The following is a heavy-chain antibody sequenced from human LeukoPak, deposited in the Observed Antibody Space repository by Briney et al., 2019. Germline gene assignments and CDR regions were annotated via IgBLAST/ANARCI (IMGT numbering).Heavy chain of an antibody. Sequence: ASVKVSCKVSGYTLTELSMHWVRQAPGKGFEWMGRFDPEKGETIYAQKVQGRVTMTEDTSTDTAYMELSSLRSEDTAVYYCATEGYYDSSGYYTDYWGQGTLVTVSS. CDR2: FDPEKGET. D-gene: IGHD3-22*01. CDR1: GYTLTELS. CDR3: ATEGYYDSSGYYTDY. J-gene: IGHJ4*02. V-gene: IGHV1-24*01.